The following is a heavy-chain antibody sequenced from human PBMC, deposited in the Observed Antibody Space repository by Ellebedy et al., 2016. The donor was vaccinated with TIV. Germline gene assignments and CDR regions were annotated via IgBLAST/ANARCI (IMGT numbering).Heavy chain of an antibody. D-gene: IGHD1-26*01. CDR3: ASIMGKTPSVSYDY. Sequence: AASVKVSCKASGVTFSSYAISWVRQAPGQGLEWMGRNIPILGIANYAQKFQGRVTITADKSTSTAYMELSSLRSEDTAVYYCASIMGKTPSVSYDYWGQGTLVTVSS. CDR1: GVTFSSYA. V-gene: IGHV1-69*04. J-gene: IGHJ4*02. CDR2: NIPILGIA.